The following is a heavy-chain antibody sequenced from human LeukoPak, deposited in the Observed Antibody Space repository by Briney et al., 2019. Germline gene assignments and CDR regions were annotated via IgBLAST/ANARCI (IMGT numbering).Heavy chain of an antibody. D-gene: IGHD3-22*01. CDR2: ISSSSSYI. Sequence: GSLRLSCAASGFTVSSNYMSWVRQAPGKGLEWVSSISSSSSYIYYADSVKGRFTISRDNAKNSLYLQMNSLRAEDTAVYYCARDPRSYYDSSGYYFDYWGQGTLVTVSS. J-gene: IGHJ4*02. CDR1: GFTVSSNY. CDR3: ARDPRSYYDSSGYYFDY. V-gene: IGHV3-21*01.